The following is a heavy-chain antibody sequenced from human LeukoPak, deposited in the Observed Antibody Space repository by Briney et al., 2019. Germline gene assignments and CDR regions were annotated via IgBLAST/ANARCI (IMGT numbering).Heavy chain of an antibody. Sequence: AGTLSLTCAVYGGSFSGYYWSWIRQPPGKGGEGMGEINHSGSTNYNPSLKSRVTISADTSKNQFSLKLSSVTAADTAVYYCARRGDGYNCNWFPPRGQRTLVTVSS. V-gene: IGHV4-34*01. D-gene: IGHD5-24*01. CDR3: ARRGDGYNCNWFPP. J-gene: IGHJ5*02. CDR2: INHSGST. CDR1: GGSFSGYY.